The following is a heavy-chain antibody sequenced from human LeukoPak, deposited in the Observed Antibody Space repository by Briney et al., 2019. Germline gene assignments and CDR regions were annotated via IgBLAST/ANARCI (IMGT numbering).Heavy chain of an antibody. V-gene: IGHV3-23*01. CDR3: AKDRKVRGVSTRFDY. J-gene: IGHJ4*02. Sequence: GGSLRLSCAASGFTFSSYAMSWVRQAPGKGLEWVSAISGSGGSTYYADSVKGRFTISRDNSKNTLYLQMNSPRAEDTAVYYCAKDRKVRGVSTRFDYWGQGTLVTVSS. D-gene: IGHD3-10*01. CDR1: GFTFSSYA. CDR2: ISGSGGST.